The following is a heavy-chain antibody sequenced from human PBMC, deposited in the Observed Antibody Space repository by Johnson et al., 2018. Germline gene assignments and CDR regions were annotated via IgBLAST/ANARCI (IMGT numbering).Heavy chain of an antibody. D-gene: IGHD6-6*01. J-gene: IGHJ6*01. CDR3: AGRIESRPS. CDR2: ISGSGGST. CDR1: GFTFRIYD. Sequence: VQLVQSGGGLVQPGGSLRLSCSGSGFTFRIYDMSWVRQAPGKGLEWVSAISGSGGSTYYADSVKGRVTIARDNSEKTLYLYIDTLRAEDTAIYYCAGRIESRPSWGQGTTVTVSS. V-gene: IGHV3-23*04.